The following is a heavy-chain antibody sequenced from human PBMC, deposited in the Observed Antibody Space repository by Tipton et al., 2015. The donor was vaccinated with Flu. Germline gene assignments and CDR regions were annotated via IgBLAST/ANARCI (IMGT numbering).Heavy chain of an antibody. D-gene: IGHD5-24*01. CDR3: ANEVEVSTIFDY. V-gene: IGHV3-23*01. CDR1: GFTFSSYA. CDR2: ISGSGGST. Sequence: SLRLSCAASGFTFSSYAMSWVRQAPGKGLEWVSAISGSGGSTYYADSVKGRFTISRDNSKNTLYLQMNSLRAEDTAVYYCANEVEVSTIFDYWAQGSLVTVSS. J-gene: IGHJ4*02.